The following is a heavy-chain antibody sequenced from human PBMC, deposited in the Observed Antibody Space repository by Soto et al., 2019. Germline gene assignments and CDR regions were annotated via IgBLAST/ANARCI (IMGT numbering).Heavy chain of an antibody. D-gene: IGHD1-26*01. CDR2: MYYSGST. CDR1: GGSISSRTFW. Sequence: SETLSLTCSVSGGSISSRTFWWAWIRQPPGKGLEWIGDMYYSGSTFYNPSLKSRVTISLDTPKNQFSLRLTSVTAADTAIYYCARQLPVGATSWFDPWGQGTLVTVS. J-gene: IGHJ5*02. CDR3: ARQLPVGATSWFDP. V-gene: IGHV4-39*01.